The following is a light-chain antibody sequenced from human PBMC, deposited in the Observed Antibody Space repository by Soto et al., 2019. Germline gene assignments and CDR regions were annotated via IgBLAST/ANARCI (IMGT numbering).Light chain of an antibody. CDR1: SSDVGGYNY. J-gene: IGLJ1*01. CDR2: EVS. CDR3: SSYTSSSTLHV. Sequence: LTQPASVSGSPGQSITISCTGTSSDVGGYNYVSWYQQHPGKAPKLMIYEVSNRPSGVSNRFSGSKSGNTASLTISGLQAEDEADYYCSSYTSSSTLHVFGTGTKVTVL. V-gene: IGLV2-14*01.